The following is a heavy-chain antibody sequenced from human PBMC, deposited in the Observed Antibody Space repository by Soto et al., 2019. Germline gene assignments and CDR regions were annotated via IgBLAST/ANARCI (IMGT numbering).Heavy chain of an antibody. CDR2: ISTTRNYT. J-gene: IGHJ4*02. Sequence: GSLRGACLVSGFTFSDHFMAGVRQAAGKGLEWVSDISTTRNYTKYADSVKGRFSMSRDNARNSVYLQMNRLRADDTAVYYCARVSRDYHLYYFDYWGQGALVTV. V-gene: IGHV3-11*06. CDR1: GFTFSDHF. D-gene: IGHD2-21*01. CDR3: ARVSRDYHLYYFDY.